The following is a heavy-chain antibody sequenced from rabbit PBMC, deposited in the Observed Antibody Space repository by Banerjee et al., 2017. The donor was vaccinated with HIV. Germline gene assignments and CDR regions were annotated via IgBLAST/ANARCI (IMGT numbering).Heavy chain of an antibody. V-gene: IGHV1S45*01. CDR2: IYAGSSGNT. CDR3: ARDAGNTGYSDHFNL. D-gene: IGHD7-1*01. J-gene: IGHJ4*01. Sequence: QEQLVESGGDLVKPEGSLTLTCTASGFSFSSSYWICWVRQAPGKGLECIACIYAGSSGNTYYANWAKGRFTISKTSSTTVTLQMTSLTAADTATYFCARDAGNTGYSDHFNLWGPGTLVTVS. CDR1: GFSFSSSYW.